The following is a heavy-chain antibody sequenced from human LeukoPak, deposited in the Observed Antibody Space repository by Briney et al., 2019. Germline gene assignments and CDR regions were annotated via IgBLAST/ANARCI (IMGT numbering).Heavy chain of an antibody. CDR2: ISSSSSYI. V-gene: IGHV3-21*01. CDR3: ARGTGGGYGVPMDH. J-gene: IGHJ4*02. CDR1: GFTFSSYS. D-gene: IGHD5-12*01. Sequence: GGSLRLSCAASGFTFSSYSMNWVRQAPGKGLEWVSSISSSSSYIYYADSVKGRFTISRDNSKNTLYLQMNSLRVEDTAVYYCARGTGGGYGVPMDHWGQGTLVTVSS.